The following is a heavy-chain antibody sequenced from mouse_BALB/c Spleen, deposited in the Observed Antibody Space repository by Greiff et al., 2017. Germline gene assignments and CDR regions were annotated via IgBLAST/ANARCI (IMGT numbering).Heavy chain of an antibody. Sequence: VQLQQSGPGLVKPSQTVSLTCTVTGISITTGNYRWSWIRQFPGNKLEWIGYIYYSGTITYNPSLTSRTTITRDTSKNQFFLEMNSLTAEDTATYYCARDRVYGSPFDDWGQGTTLTVSS. CDR3: ARDRVYGSPFDD. D-gene: IGHD1-1*01. V-gene: IGHV3-5*02. CDR2: IYYSGTI. J-gene: IGHJ2*01. CDR1: GISITTGNYR.